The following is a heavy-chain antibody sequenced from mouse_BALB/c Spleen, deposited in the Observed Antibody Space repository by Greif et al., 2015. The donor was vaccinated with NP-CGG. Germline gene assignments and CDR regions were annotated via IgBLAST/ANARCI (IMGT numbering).Heavy chain of an antibody. CDR2: IYPGSGST. CDR3: TGYDFAY. D-gene: IGHD2-14*01. V-gene: IGHV1S22*01. Sequence: LQQSGSELVRPGASVKLSCKASGYTFTSYWMHWVKQRHGQGLEWLGNIYPGSGSTNYDEKFKSKGTLTVDTSSSTAYMHLSSLTSEDSAVYYCTGYDFAYWGQGTLVTVSA. J-gene: IGHJ3*01. CDR1: GYTFTSYW.